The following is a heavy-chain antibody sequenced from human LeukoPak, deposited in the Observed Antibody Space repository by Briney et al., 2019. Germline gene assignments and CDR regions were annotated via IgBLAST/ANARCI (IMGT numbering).Heavy chain of an antibody. CDR2: IWYDGSNK. Sequence: PGGSLRLSCAASGFTFSSYGMHWVRQAPGKGLEWVAVIWYDGSNKYYADSVKGRFTISRDNSKNTLYLQMNSLRAEDTAVYYRARNLLLWPHYYYYGMDVWGQGTTVTVSS. D-gene: IGHD2-2*01. CDR3: ARNLLLWPHYYYYGMDV. V-gene: IGHV3-33*01. J-gene: IGHJ6*02. CDR1: GFTFSSYG.